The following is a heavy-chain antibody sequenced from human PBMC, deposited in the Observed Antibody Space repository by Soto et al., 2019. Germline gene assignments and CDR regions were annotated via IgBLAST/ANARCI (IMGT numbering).Heavy chain of an antibody. J-gene: IGHJ6*02. CDR3: ARGLRDTAMVKGYYYGMDV. CDR1: GGSFSGYY. Sequence: SETLSLTCAVYGGSFSGYYWSWIRQPPGKGLEWIGEINHSGSTNYNPSLKSRVTISVDTSKNQFSLKLSSVTAADTAVYYCARGLRDTAMVKGYYYGMDVWGQGTTVTVSS. D-gene: IGHD5-18*01. CDR2: INHSGST. V-gene: IGHV4-34*01.